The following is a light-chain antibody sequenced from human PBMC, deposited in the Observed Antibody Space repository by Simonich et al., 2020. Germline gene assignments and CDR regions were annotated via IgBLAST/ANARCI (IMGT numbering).Light chain of an antibody. J-gene: IGKJ5*01. Sequence: DIQLTQSPSFLSASVGDRVTITCRANQGISSYLAWYQHKPGKAPKLLIYAASTLQSGVPSRFSGSGSGTEFTLTISSLQPEDFATYYCQQLNSYPITFGQGTRLEIK. V-gene: IGKV1-9*01. CDR2: AAS. CDR3: QQLNSYPIT. CDR1: QGISSY.